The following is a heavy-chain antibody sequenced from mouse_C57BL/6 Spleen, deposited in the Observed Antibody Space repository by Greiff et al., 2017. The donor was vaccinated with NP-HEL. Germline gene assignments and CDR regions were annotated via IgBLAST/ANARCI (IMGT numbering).Heavy chain of an antibody. CDR1: GYTFTDYN. J-gene: IGHJ2*01. CDR2: INPNNGGT. Sequence: DVKLQESGPELVKPGASVKIPCKASGYTFTDYNMDWVKQSHGKSLEWIGDINPNNGGTIYNQKFKGKATLTVDKSSRTAYMELRSLTSEDTAVYYCARRVAKGYYFDYWGQGTTLTVSS. V-gene: IGHV1-18*01. D-gene: IGHD1-1*01. CDR3: ARRVAKGYYFDY.